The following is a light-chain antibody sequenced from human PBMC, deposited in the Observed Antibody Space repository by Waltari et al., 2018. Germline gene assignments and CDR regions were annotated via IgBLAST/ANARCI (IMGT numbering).Light chain of an antibody. CDR2: GTS. Sequence: EILLTQSPDTLSLSPGERATLSCRASQSAGRSLAWYQQKPGQPPRLLIYGTSNRATGTPDRFSGGGSGTDFSLTISRLEPEDVAVYYCQHYVSLPVTFGQGTKVEIK. V-gene: IGKV3-20*01. CDR3: QHYVSLPVT. CDR1: QSAGRS. J-gene: IGKJ1*01.